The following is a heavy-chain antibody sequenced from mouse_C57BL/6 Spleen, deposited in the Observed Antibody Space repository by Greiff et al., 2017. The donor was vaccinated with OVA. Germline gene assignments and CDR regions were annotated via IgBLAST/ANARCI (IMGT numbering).Heavy chain of an antibody. Sequence: QVQLKQPGAELVMPGASVKLSCKASGYTFTSYWMHWVKQRPGQGLEWIGELAPSDSYTNYNQKFKGKSTLTVDKSSSTAYMQLSSLTSEDSAVYYCARGITGTDRTFDYWGQGTTLTVSS. D-gene: IGHD4-1*01. V-gene: IGHV1-69*01. CDR3: ARGITGTDRTFDY. CDR1: GYTFTSYW. J-gene: IGHJ2*01. CDR2: LAPSDSYT.